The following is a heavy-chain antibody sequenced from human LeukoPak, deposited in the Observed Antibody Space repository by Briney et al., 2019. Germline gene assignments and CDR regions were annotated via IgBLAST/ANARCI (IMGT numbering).Heavy chain of an antibody. Sequence: GGSLRLSCAASGFTFSIYWMSWVRQAPGKGLEWVANIKQDGSEKYYVDSVKGRFTISRDNAKNSLYLQMNSLRAEDTAVYYCARTSSYYDILTGYFNYFDYWGQGTLVTVSS. J-gene: IGHJ4*02. CDR3: ARTSSYYDILTGYFNYFDY. CDR1: GFTFSIYW. V-gene: IGHV3-7*01. CDR2: IKQDGSEK. D-gene: IGHD3-9*01.